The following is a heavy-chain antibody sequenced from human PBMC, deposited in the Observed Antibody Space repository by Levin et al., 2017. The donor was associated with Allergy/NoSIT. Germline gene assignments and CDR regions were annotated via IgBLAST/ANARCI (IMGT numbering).Heavy chain of an antibody. CDR1: GGSFTSYY. D-gene: IGHD1-26*01. CDR3: GRCGREPSRSRYYDL. CDR2: IDHTGNT. V-gene: IGHV4-34*01. Sequence: SSETLSLTCAVSGGSFTSYYWGWIRQPPGQGLEHIGEIDHTGNTYYNPSLKSRVAIFLDTSKNEFSLTLTSVTAADTAMYYCGRCGREPSRSRYYDLWGRGTVVTVSS. J-gene: IGHJ2*01.